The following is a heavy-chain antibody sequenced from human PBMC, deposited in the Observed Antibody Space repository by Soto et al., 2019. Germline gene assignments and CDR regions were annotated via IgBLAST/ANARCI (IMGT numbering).Heavy chain of an antibody. V-gene: IGHV4-61*01. CDR3: ARNLPYFDY. J-gene: IGHJ4*02. CDR2: IYYSGST. Sequence: SETLSLTCSVSGGSVSSGSHYWSWIRQPPGKGLEWIGFIYYSGSTTYNPSLKSRVTISVDGSKNQFSLKVTSVTAADTAVYYCARNLPYFDYWGQGTLVTVSS. CDR1: GGSVSSGSHY.